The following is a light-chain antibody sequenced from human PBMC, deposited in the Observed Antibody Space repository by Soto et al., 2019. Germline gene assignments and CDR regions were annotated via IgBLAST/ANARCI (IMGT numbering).Light chain of an antibody. Sequence: DMLLTQSPSSRSGSVGDRVNSSCRASQGINTDLAWYQQKPGKAPKSLIYSASSLQRGVPSRFSGSGSGTEFTLTISSLQPEDFATYYCQQLNSYPITFGQGTRLEIK. CDR2: SAS. V-gene: IGKV1-9*01. CDR3: QQLNSYPIT. J-gene: IGKJ5*01. CDR1: QGINTD.